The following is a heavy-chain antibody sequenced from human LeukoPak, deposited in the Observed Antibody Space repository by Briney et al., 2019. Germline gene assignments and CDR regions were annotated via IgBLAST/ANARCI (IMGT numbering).Heavy chain of an antibody. J-gene: IGHJ4*02. Sequence: SETLPLTCTVSGGSISSYYWSWIRQSPGKGLEWIGYINYSGSAYYNPSFKSRVTISVDTAKSQFSLDLRSVTAADTAVYYCARDAWNGNSPLDYWGQGTLVTVSS. CDR3: ARDAWNGNSPLDY. V-gene: IGHV4-59*12. CDR1: GGSISSYY. CDR2: INYSGSA. D-gene: IGHD3-3*01.